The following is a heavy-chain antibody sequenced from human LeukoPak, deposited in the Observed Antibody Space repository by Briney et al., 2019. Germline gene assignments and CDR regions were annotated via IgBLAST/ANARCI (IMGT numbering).Heavy chain of an antibody. CDR1: GGSISSYY. CDR2: IYNSGSTSGST. V-gene: IGHV4-59*01. J-gene: IGHJ3*02. Sequence: PSETLSLTCTVSGGSISSYYWNWVRQPPGKGLEWIGYIYNSGSTSGSTNYNPSLKSRVTISGDTSKNQFSLKLTSVTAADTAVYYCAKNPPGIRQNAFDIWGQGAMVTVSS. CDR3: AKNPPGIRQNAFDI.